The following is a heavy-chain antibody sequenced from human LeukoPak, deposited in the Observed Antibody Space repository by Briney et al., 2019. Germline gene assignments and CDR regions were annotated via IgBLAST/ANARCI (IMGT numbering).Heavy chain of an antibody. D-gene: IGHD3-10*01. V-gene: IGHV4-30-4*08. CDR3: SSMVRGAYYFDY. Sequence: SQTLSLTCTVSGASISSADYFWSWIRQPPGKGLEWIGYIYHSGSTSHNPSLKSRVTISVDTSKNQFSLKLSSVTAADTAVYYCSSMVRGAYYFDYWGQGTLVTVSS. CDR2: IYHSGST. CDR1: GASISSADYF. J-gene: IGHJ4*02.